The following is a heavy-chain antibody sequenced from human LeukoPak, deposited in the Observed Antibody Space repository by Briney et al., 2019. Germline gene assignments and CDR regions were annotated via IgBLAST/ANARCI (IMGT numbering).Heavy chain of an antibody. CDR1: GGSFSDYS. CDR2: INHSGST. Sequence: PSETLSLTCAVYGGSFSDYSWSWIRQPPGKGLEWIGEINHSGSTNYNPSLKSRVTISVDTSKNQFSLKLSYVTAADTAVYYCAKGYCSGGSCYNWFDPWGQGTLVTVSS. J-gene: IGHJ5*02. V-gene: IGHV4-34*01. CDR3: AKGYCSGGSCYNWFDP. D-gene: IGHD2-15*01.